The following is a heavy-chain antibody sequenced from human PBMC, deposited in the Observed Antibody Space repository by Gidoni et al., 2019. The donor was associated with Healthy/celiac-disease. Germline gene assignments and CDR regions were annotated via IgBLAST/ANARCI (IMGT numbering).Heavy chain of an antibody. J-gene: IGHJ6*02. CDR1: GGSISSYY. CDR3: ARDSTVEGHYYYGMDV. CDR2: IYYSGST. Sequence: QVQLQESGPGLVKPSETLSLTCTVSGGSISSYYWSWIRQPPGKGLEWIGYIYYSGSTNYNPSLKSRATISVDTSKNQFSRKLSSVTAADTAVYYCARDSTVEGHYYYGMDVWGQGTTVTVSS. D-gene: IGHD4-17*01. V-gene: IGHV4-59*01.